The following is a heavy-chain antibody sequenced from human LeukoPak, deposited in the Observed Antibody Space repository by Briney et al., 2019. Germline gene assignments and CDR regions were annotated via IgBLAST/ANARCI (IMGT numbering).Heavy chain of an antibody. J-gene: IGHJ4*02. CDR2: IIGDGNSI. D-gene: IGHD3-9*01. Sequence: PGGSLRLSCATSDFSFRSHWMHWVRQAPGKGLVWVSRIIGDGNSISYVDSVKGRFTISRDNAKNTLYLQMNSLRVEDTAVYYCARGHVTGSDRHWDYWGQGVLVTVSS. CDR3: ARGHVTGSDRHWDY. V-gene: IGHV3-74*01. CDR1: DFSFRSHW.